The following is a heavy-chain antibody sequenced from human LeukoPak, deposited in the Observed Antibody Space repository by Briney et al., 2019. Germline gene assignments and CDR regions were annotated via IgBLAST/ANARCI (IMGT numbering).Heavy chain of an antibody. J-gene: IGHJ4*02. CDR1: GGSISSYY. Sequence: SETLSLTCTVSGGSISSYYWSWIRQPPGKGLEWIGYIYYSGSTNYNPSLKSRVTISVDTSKNQFSLKLSSVTAADTAVYYCARAGGYYGSGSYYNLYYFDYWGQGTLVTVSS. CDR3: ARAGGYYGSGSYYNLYYFDY. D-gene: IGHD3-10*01. CDR2: IYYSGST. V-gene: IGHV4-59*08.